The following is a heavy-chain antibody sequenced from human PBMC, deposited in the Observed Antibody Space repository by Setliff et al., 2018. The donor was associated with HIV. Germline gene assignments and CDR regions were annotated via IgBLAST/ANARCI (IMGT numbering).Heavy chain of an antibody. D-gene: IGHD6-13*01. CDR1: GASLSGYY. Sequence: TSETLSLTCAVYGASLSGYYWSWIRQPPGKGLEWIGEINHRGSTNYNPSLKSRVTVSVDTSKNQFSLKLGSVTAADTAVYYCARESPSSSWFYFDFWGQGTLVTVSS. V-gene: IGHV4-34*01. CDR3: ARESPSSSWFYFDF. J-gene: IGHJ4*02. CDR2: INHRGST.